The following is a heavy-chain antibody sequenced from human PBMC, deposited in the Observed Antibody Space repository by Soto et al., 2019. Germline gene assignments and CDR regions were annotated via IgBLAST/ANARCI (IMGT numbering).Heavy chain of an antibody. J-gene: IGHJ4*02. CDR3: VREDGIVGANSAFDY. CDR1: GFTFSTYT. CDR2: INGRGNYI. Sequence: EVQVVESGGDLVKPGGSLRLSCASSGFTFSTYTMNWVRQAPGKGLEWVSSINGRGNYIYYADSVKGRFTISRDNAKNSLYLQMDRLRAEDTALYYCVREDGIVGANSAFDYWGLGALLTVSS. V-gene: IGHV3-21*01. D-gene: IGHD1-26*01.